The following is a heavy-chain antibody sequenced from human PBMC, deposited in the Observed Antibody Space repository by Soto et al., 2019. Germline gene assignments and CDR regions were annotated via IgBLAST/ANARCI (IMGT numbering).Heavy chain of an antibody. CDR3: ATVRWELHDAFDI. D-gene: IGHD1-26*01. V-gene: IGHV4-31*03. Sequence: QVQLQESGPGLVKPSQTLSLTCTVSGGSISTGGYYWSWIRQHPGRGLEWIGYIYHSGMTFSNPSLQGWIAISKDTSKNKFSPKLRSGTGADTAVYYCATVRWELHDAFDIWGQGTMVSVSS. CDR2: IYHSGMT. CDR1: GGSISTGGYY. J-gene: IGHJ3*02.